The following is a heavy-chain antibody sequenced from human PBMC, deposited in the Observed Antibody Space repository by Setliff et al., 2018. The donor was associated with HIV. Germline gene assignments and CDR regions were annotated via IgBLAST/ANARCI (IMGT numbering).Heavy chain of an antibody. CDR3: SRDTFGADDT. CDR2: VYHTGST. V-gene: IGHV4-4*02. CDR1: GASDINYIW. D-gene: IGHD3-3*01. Sequence: KPSETLSLTCAVSGASDINYIWWSWVRQPPGKGLEWIGEVYHTGSTNLNPPLKTRLTMSVDKAKFQFSLRLTSVTAADTAMYYCSRDTFGADDTWGQGTLVTVSS. J-gene: IGHJ4*02.